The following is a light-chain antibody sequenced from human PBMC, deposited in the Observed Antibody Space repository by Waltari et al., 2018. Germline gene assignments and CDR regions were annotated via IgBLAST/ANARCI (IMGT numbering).Light chain of an antibody. CDR1: QSVSSSY. CDR2: GAS. J-gene: IGKJ1*01. CDR3: QQYYSTPT. Sequence: EIVLTQSPGTLPLSPGERATLSCRASQSVSSSYLAWYQQKPGQAPRLLIYGASSRATGIPDRFSGSGSGTDFTLTISRLEPEDFAVYYCQQYYSTPTFGQGTTVEIK. V-gene: IGKV3-20*01.